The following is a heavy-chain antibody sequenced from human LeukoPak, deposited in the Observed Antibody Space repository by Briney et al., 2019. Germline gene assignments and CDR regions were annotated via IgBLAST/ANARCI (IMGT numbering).Heavy chain of an antibody. CDR1: GYTFTGYY. J-gene: IGHJ4*02. V-gene: IGHV1-2*06. Sequence: ASVKVSCKASGYTFTGYYIHWVRQAPGQGLEWMGRINPSNGGTKYAQKFRGRVTMTRDTYMTTAYMELNRLRFDDTAVYYCARFGYSGYDLNLDYWGQGTLVTVSS. D-gene: IGHD5-12*01. CDR3: ARFGYSGYDLNLDY. CDR2: INPSNGGT.